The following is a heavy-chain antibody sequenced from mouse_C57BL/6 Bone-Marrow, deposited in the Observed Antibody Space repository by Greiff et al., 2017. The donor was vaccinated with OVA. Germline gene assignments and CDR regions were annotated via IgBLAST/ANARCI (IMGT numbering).Heavy chain of an antibody. CDR1: GFTFSSYA. CDR3: TRETYFDV. J-gene: IGHJ1*03. CDR2: ISSGGDYI. Sequence: EVKVEESGEGLVKPGGSLKLSCAASGFTFSSYAMSWVLQTPEKRLEWVAYISSGGDYIYYADTVKGRFTISRDNARNTLYLQMSSLKSEDTAMYYCTRETYFDVWGTGTTVTVSS. V-gene: IGHV5-9-1*02.